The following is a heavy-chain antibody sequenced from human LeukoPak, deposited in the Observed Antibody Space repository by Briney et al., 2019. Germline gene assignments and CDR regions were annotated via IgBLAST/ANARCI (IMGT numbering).Heavy chain of an antibody. CDR3: ARGGSSGWQYYFDY. D-gene: IGHD6-19*01. V-gene: IGHV4-30-2*01. Sequence: SQTLSLTCTVSGGSISSGGYYWSWIRQPPGKGLEWIGEINHSGSANYNPSLKSRVTISIDTSKNQFSLKLSSVTAADTAVYYCARGGSSGWQYYFDYWGQGTLVTVSS. CDR1: GGSISSGGYY. J-gene: IGHJ4*02. CDR2: INHSGSA.